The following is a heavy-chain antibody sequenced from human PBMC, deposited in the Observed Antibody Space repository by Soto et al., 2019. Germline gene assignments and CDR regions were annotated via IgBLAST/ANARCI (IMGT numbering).Heavy chain of an antibody. D-gene: IGHD1-26*01. CDR3: AKLSGSYYDY. Sequence: GGSLRLSCAGSGFTFSSYALSWVRQAPGEGLEWVPGSSGGGDTTSYADSVKGRFTISRDNSQNTLYLQMNSLRAEDTAMYYCAKLSGSYYDYWGQGTLVTVS. J-gene: IGHJ4*02. CDR1: GFTFSSYA. CDR2: SSGGGDTT. V-gene: IGHV3-23*01.